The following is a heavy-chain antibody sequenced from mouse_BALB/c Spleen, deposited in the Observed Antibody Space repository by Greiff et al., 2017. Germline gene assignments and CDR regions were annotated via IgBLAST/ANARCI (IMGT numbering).Heavy chain of an antibody. CDR2: INSNGGST. J-gene: IGHJ4*01. CDR1: GFTFSSYG. Sequence: EVQVVESGGGLVQPGGSLKLSCAASGFTFSSYGMSWVRQTPDKRLELVATINSNGGSTYYPDSVKGRFTISRDNAKNTLYLQMSSLKSEDTAMYYCALYYAMDYWGQGTSVTVSS. CDR3: ALYYAMDY. V-gene: IGHV5-6-3*01.